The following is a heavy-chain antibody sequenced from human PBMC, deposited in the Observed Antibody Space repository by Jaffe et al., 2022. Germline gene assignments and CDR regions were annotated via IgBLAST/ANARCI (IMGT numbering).Heavy chain of an antibody. J-gene: IGHJ5*02. CDR2: IRYDGSNK. Sequence: QVQLVESGGGVVQPGGSLRLSCAASGFTFSSYGMHWVRQAPGKGLEWVAFIRYDGSNKYYADSVKGRFTISRDNSKNTLYLQMNSLRAEDTAVYYCAKGLYGDYLGWFDPWGQGTLVTVSS. CDR3: AKGLYGDYLGWFDP. D-gene: IGHD4-17*01. V-gene: IGHV3-30*02. CDR1: GFTFSSYG.